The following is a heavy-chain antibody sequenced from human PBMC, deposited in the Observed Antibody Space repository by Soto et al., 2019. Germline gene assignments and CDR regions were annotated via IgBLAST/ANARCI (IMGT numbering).Heavy chain of an antibody. D-gene: IGHD2-15*01. CDR2: IYYSGST. Sequence: SETLSLTCTVSGGSVSSGSYYWSWIRQPPGKGLEWIGYIYYSGSTNYNPSLKSRVTISVDTSKNQFSLKLSSVTAADTAVYYCARVLRYCSGGSCYSFDYWGQGTLVTVSS. J-gene: IGHJ4*02. CDR3: ARVLRYCSGGSCYSFDY. V-gene: IGHV4-61*01. CDR1: GGSVSSGSYY.